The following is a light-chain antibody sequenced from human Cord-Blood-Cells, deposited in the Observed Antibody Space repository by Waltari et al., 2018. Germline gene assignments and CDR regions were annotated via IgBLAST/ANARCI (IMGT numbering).Light chain of an antibody. CDR2: AAS. CDR3: QQSYNTPLT. V-gene: IGKV1-39*01. J-gene: IGKJ4*01. CDR1: QSISSY. Sequence: DIQMTQSPSSLSASVGDRVTITCRASQSISSYLNWYQQKPGKAPKLLIYAASSLQSGVPSRFSGSGSGTDFTLTISSLQPEDFATYYCQQSYNTPLTCGGGTKVEIK.